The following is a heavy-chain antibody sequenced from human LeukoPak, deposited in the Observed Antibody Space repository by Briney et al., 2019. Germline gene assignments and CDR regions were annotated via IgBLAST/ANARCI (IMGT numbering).Heavy chain of an antibody. CDR2: IYYSGST. V-gene: IGHV4-59*01. J-gene: IGHJ4*02. Sequence: SETLSLTCAVYGGSFSGYYWSWIRQPPGKGLEWIAYIYYSGSTNYNPSLKSRVTISVDTSKNQFSLKLSSVTAADTAVYYCARHDPSSSWYDYWGQGTLVTVSS. CDR3: ARHDPSSSWYDY. CDR1: GGSFSGYY. D-gene: IGHD6-13*01.